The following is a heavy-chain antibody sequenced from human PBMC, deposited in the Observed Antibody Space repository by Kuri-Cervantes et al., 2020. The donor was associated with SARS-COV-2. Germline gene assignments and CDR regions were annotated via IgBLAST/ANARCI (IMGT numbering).Heavy chain of an antibody. V-gene: IGHV3-9*01. CDR3: AKGFLNWFDP. CDR1: GFTFNDYA. J-gene: IGHJ5*02. CDR2: ISWNSGSI. D-gene: IGHD2/OR15-2a*01. Sequence: GGSLRLSCAASGFTFNDYAMHWVRQAPGKGLEWVSGISWNSGSIGYADSVKGRFTISRDNSKNTLYLQMNSLRAEDTAVYYCAKGFLNWFDPWGQGTLVTVSS.